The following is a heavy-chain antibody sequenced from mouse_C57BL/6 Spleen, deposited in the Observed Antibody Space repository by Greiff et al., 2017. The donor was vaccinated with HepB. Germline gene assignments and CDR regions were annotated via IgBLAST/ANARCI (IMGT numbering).Heavy chain of an antibody. J-gene: IGHJ1*03. D-gene: IGHD1-1*01. CDR3: ARYGSSYVYFDV. CDR1: GYAFSSSW. Sequence: QVQLQQSGPELVKPGASVKISCKASGYAFSSSWMNWVKQRPGKGLEWIGRIYPGDGDTNYNGKFKGKATLTADKSSSTAYMQLSSLTSEDSAVYFCARYGSSYVYFDVWGTGTTVTVSS. V-gene: IGHV1-82*01. CDR2: IYPGDGDT.